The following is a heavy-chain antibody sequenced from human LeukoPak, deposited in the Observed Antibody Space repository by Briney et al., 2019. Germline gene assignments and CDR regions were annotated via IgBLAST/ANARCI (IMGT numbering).Heavy chain of an antibody. CDR2: IYYSGST. J-gene: IGHJ4*02. V-gene: IGHV4-39*07. CDR3: ARDLGGY. CDR1: GGSISSSSYY. Sequence: SETLSLTCTVSGGSISSSSYYWGWIRQPPGKGLEWIGSIYYSGSTYYNPSLKSRVTISVDTSKNQFSLKLSSVTAADTAVYYYARDLGGYWGQGTLVTVSS.